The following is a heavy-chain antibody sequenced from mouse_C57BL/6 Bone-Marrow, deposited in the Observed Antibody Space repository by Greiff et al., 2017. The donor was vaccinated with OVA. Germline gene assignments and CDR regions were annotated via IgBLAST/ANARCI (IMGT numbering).Heavy chain of an antibody. CDR2: INPSSGYT. D-gene: IGHD2-5*01. V-gene: IGHV1-4*01. Sequence: VQLVESGAELARPGASVKMSCKASGYTFTSYTMHWVKQRPGQGLEWIGYINPSSGYTKYNQKFKDKATLTADKSSSTAYMQLSSLTSEDSAVYYCARRGAYYSNLFAYWGQGTLVTVSA. CDR1: GYTFTSYT. J-gene: IGHJ3*01. CDR3: ARRGAYYSNLFAY.